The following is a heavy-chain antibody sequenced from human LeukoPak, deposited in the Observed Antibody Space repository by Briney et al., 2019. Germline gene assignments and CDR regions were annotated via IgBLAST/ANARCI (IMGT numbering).Heavy chain of an antibody. Sequence: PGGSLRLSCTASGFSFSSYWMNWVRQAPGKGLEWVALIWYDGSNKYYADSVKGRFTISRDNSKNTLYLQMSSLRAEDTAVYYCARGYGEDFDYWGQGTLVTVSS. CDR1: GFSFSSYW. V-gene: IGHV3-33*08. J-gene: IGHJ4*02. CDR3: ARGYGEDFDY. D-gene: IGHD4-17*01. CDR2: IWYDGSNK.